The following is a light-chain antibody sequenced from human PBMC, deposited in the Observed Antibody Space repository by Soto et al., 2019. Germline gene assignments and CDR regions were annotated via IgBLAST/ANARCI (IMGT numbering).Light chain of an antibody. V-gene: IGLV2-11*01. Sequence: QSALTQPPSVSGSPGQSVTISCTGTSSDVGDYDYVSWYLQHPGTAPKLLIPDVSRRHSGVPDRFSGSKSGNTASLTISGLQVDDEGDYYCCSYAGTSTDVFGTGTKLTVL. CDR1: SSDVGDYDY. CDR3: CSYAGTSTDV. J-gene: IGLJ1*01. CDR2: DVS.